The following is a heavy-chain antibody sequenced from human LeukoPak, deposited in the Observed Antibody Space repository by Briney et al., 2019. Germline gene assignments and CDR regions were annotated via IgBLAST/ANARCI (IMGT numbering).Heavy chain of an antibody. CDR3: AHSSTY. Sequence: ASVKVSCKASGYTFTGYYIHWVRQAPGQGLEWMGWINPNSGGTEYVQKFQGRVTMTRDTSISTAYMGLTRLTSDDTAVYYCAHSSTYWGQGTLVTVSS. V-gene: IGHV1-2*02. CDR2: INPNSGGT. CDR1: GYTFTGYY. J-gene: IGHJ4*02.